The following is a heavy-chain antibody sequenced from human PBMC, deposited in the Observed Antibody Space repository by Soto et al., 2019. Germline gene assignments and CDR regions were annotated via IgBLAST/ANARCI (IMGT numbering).Heavy chain of an antibody. CDR3: AKRHLGITGTTNPLPLDY. D-gene: IGHD1-7*01. Sequence: EVQLLESGGGLVQPGGSLRLSCAASGFTFSSYAMSWVRQAPGKGLEWVSAISGSGGSTYYADSVKGRFTISRDNSKNTLYQHMNSLRAEDTAVYYCAKRHLGITGTTNPLPLDYWGQGTLVTVSS. J-gene: IGHJ4*02. CDR2: ISGSGGST. CDR1: GFTFSSYA. V-gene: IGHV3-23*01.